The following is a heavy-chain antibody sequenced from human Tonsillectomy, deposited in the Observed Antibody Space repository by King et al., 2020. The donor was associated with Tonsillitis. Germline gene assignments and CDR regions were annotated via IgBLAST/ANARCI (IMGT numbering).Heavy chain of an antibody. Sequence: VQLQESGPGLVKPSETLSLTCTVSGGSISSSYWSWIRQPPGKGLEFIGYIYYTGSTDSNPSLTSRATISIDTSKNQFSLKLSSVTAADTAVYYCATYHPHANWRQGILVTVSS. V-gene: IGHV4-59*01. J-gene: IGHJ4*02. D-gene: IGHD1-14*01. CDR1: GGSISSSY. CDR2: IYYTGST. CDR3: ATYHPHAN.